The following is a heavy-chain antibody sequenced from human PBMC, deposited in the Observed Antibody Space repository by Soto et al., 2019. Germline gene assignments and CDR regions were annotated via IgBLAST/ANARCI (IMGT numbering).Heavy chain of an antibody. CDR2: IYYSGST. J-gene: IGHJ4*02. CDR3: ARLEGGSYADY. Sequence: PSETLFLTCTVSGGSVSSGSYYWSWIRQPPGKGLEWIGYIYYSGSTNYNPSLKSRVTISVDTSKNQFSLKLSSVTAADTAVYYCARLEGGSYADYWGQGTLVTVSS. V-gene: IGHV4-61*01. CDR1: GGSVSSGSYY. D-gene: IGHD1-26*01.